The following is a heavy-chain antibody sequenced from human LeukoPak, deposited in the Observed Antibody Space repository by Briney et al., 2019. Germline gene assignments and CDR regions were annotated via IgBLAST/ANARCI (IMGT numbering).Heavy chain of an antibody. D-gene: IGHD2-2*01. CDR3: VGEGEGTHAEDFDY. Sequence: ASVKLSREFSGYTFTDHYIHWARHGPAQGLEWMGYIGPHSAVPSSPQEFQSSGTTTRDAAMSTACMELSRLTADDTAVYYCVGEGEGTHAEDFDYWGQGTLVTVSS. CDR2: IGPHSAVP. CDR1: GYTFTDHY. V-gene: IGHV1-2*02. J-gene: IGHJ4*02.